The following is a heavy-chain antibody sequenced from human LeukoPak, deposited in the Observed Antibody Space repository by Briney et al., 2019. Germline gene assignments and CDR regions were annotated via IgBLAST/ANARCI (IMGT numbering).Heavy chain of an antibody. CDR1: GFSFSGHA. CDR2: IRYDGDIK. CDR3: VKTGSGWFGDY. J-gene: IGHJ4*02. V-gene: IGHV3-30*18. Sequence: PGRSLRLSCAASGFSFSGHAMHWVRQAPGKGLEWVAVIRYDGDIKYYAGSVKGRFTISRDNSRNTLYLQMNSLRAEDTAVYYCVKTGSGWFGDYWGQGTLVTVST. D-gene: IGHD6-19*01.